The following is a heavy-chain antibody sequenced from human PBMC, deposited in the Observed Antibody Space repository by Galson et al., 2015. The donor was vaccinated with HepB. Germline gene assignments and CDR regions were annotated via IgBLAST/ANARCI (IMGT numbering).Heavy chain of an antibody. CDR3: ARHSGGGTYLTPWDS. CDR2: GST. D-gene: IGHD1-26*01. Sequence: GSTNYNPSLKSRVTISIDTSKNQFSLNLSSVTAADTALYYCARHSGGGTYLTPWDSWSQGTLVTVSS. J-gene: IGHJ4*02. V-gene: IGHV4-61*07.